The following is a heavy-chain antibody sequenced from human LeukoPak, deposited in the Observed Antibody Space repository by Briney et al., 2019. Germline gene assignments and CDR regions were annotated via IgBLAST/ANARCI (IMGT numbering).Heavy chain of an antibody. CDR2: ISTYNANT. D-gene: IGHD2-21*02. Sequence: ASVKVSCKASGYTFTSFGISWVRQAPGQGLEWMGWISTYNANTNYAQNLQGRVTMTTDTSTSTAYMELRSLRSDDTAVYYCARDNDYCGGDCYSRSYWYFDLWGRGTLVTVSS. V-gene: IGHV1-18*01. J-gene: IGHJ2*01. CDR3: ARDNDYCGGDCYSRSYWYFDL. CDR1: GYTFTSFG.